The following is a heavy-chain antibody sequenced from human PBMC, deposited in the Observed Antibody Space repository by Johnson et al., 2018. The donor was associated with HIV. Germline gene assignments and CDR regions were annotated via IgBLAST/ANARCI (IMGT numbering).Heavy chain of an antibody. V-gene: IGHV3-30*02. Sequence: QVQLVESGGGVVQPGGSLRLSCAASGFTFSSYGMHWVRQAPGKGLEWVAFIRYDGSNKYYADSVKGRFTISRDNAKNSLYLQMNSLRVEDTAVYYCARDKYCSGGSCYRRSPSDA. CDR2: IRYDGSNK. D-gene: IGHD2-15*01. CDR1: GFTFSSYG. CDR3: ARDKYCSGGSCYRRSPSDA. J-gene: IGHJ3*01.